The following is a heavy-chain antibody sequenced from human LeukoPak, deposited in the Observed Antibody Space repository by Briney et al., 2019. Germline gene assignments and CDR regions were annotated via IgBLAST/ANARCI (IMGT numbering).Heavy chain of an antibody. J-gene: IGHJ4*02. Sequence: SETLSLTCTVSGGSISSYYWSWIRQPPGKRLEWIGYIYHSGSTNYNSSLKSRVTISVDTSKNQFSLKLSSVTAADTAVYYCARDLFAGSTGTVDYWGQGTLVTVSS. CDR2: IYHSGST. CDR1: GGSISSYY. CDR3: ARDLFAGSTGTVDY. D-gene: IGHD1-1*01. V-gene: IGHV4-59*01.